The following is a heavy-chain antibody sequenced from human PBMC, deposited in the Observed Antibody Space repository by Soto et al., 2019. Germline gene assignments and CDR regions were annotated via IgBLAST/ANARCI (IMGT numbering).Heavy chain of an antibody. D-gene: IGHD2-15*01. CDR1: GFTFSDYY. J-gene: IGHJ6*02. Sequence: VGSLRLSCAASGFTFSDYYMSWIRQAPGKGLEWVSYISSSGSTIYYADSVKGRFTISRDNAKNSLYLQMNSLRAEDTAVYYCARDISIVVSRGGDYYYGMDVWGQGTTVTVSS. CDR2: ISSSGSTI. CDR3: ARDISIVVSRGGDYYYGMDV. V-gene: IGHV3-11*01.